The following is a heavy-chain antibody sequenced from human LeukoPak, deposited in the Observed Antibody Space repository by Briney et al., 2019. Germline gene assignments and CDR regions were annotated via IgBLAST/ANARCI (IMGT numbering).Heavy chain of an antibody. V-gene: IGHV1-18*01. D-gene: IGHD2-15*01. J-gene: IGHJ4*02. CDR1: GYSFTKYG. CDR3: ARREGRAASPFFFDS. Sequence: ASVKVSCKASGYSFTKYGLNWVRQAPGQGLQWMGWFSCYNGHTHYAQNFQGRVTMTTDTSTNTAYMDLRGLRSDDTAIYYCARREGRAASPFFFDSWGQETLVTVSS. CDR2: FSCYNGHT.